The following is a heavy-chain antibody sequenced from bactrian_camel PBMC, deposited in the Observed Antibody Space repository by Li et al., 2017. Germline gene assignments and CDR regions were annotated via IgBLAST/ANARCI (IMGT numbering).Heavy chain of an antibody. D-gene: IGHD2*01. CDR3: AADPSWTRVVARRPTY. CDR1: DDPTVSVYC. V-gene: IGHV3S53*01. CDR2: VENDGSV. Sequence: ESGGGSVQAGGSLRLSCTASDDPTVSVYCMSWYRQAPGKEREGVAAVENDGSVRYADSAKGRFSISRDNTKNTMWLQMNSLKPEDTAMFYCAADPSWTRVVARRPTYWGQGTQVTVS. J-gene: IGHJ4*01.